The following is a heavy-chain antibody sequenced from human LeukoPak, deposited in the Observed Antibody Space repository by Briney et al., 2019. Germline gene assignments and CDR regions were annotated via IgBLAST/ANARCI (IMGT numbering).Heavy chain of an antibody. D-gene: IGHD4-11*01. CDR2: INPNSGGT. J-gene: IGHJ6*02. CDR1: GYTFTGYY. CDR3: VKEWDYSNQPSYGMDV. V-gene: IGHV1-2*06. Sequence: GASVKVSCKASGYTFTGYYMHWVRQAPGQGLEWMGRINPNSGGTNYAQKFQGRVTMTRATSISTAYMELTSLRSDDTAVYYCVKEWDYSNQPSYGMDVWGQGTTVTVSS.